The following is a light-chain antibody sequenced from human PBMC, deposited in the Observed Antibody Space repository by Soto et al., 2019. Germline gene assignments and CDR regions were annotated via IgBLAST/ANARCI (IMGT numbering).Light chain of an antibody. CDR2: DAS. Sequence: EIVLTQSPATLSLSPGERATLSCRASQSVSSYLAWYQQKPGQAPRLLIYDASNRATGIPARFSGSGSGTDFTLTISSLEPEYFAVYYCQQRSNWPPVTFGQGTKVDSK. CDR3: QQRSNWPPVT. V-gene: IGKV3-11*01. J-gene: IGKJ1*01. CDR1: QSVSSY.